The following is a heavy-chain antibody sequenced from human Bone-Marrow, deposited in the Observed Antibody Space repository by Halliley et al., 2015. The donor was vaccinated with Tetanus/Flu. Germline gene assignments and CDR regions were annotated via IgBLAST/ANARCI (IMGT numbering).Heavy chain of an antibody. CDR1: GFNFDDYA. V-gene: IGHV3-9*01. D-gene: IGHD2-2*01. CDR3: ARMRCSRTNCYSKGFYF. J-gene: IGHJ4*01. Sequence: SLRLSCTASGFNFDDYAMYWVRQPPGKGLEWVSGITWNSGNTDYADSVKGRFTISRDSAEGSLFLQMNSLTPEDSAPYFCARMRCSRTNCYSKGFYFWGHVTLVTVSS. CDR2: ITWNSGNT.